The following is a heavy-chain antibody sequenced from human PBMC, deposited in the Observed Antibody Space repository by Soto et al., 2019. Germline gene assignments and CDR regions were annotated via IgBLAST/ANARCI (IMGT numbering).Heavy chain of an antibody. CDR1: GFTFSSYS. CDR3: ARVHYYDSSGFYL. Sequence: GGSLRLSCASSGFTFSSYSMNWVRQAPGKGLEWVSSISSSSSYIYYGDSVKGRFTISRDNAKNSLYLQMNSLRAEDTATYYCARVHYYDSSGFYLWGQGTLVTVSS. J-gene: IGHJ4*02. V-gene: IGHV3-21*01. D-gene: IGHD3-22*01. CDR2: ISSSSSYI.